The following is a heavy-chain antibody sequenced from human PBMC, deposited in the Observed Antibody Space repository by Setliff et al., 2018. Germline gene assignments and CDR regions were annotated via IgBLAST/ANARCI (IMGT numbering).Heavy chain of an antibody. D-gene: IGHD2-2*01. V-gene: IGHV1-18*01. CDR2: ISGYNGDT. CDR3: ARDRPTVVIAAAKASFDH. CDR1: GYSFASYG. Sequence: ASVKVSCKTSGYSFASYGVSWVRQAPGQGPEWMGWISGYNGDTNYAPEFQGRVTMTTDTSTSTGYMELRRLRSDDTAVYYCARDRPTVVIAAAKASFDHWGQGTLVTVSS. J-gene: IGHJ5*02.